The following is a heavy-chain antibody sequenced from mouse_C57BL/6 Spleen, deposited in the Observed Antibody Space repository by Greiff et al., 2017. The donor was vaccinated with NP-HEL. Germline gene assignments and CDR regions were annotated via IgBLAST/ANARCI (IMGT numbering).Heavy chain of an antibody. V-gene: IGHV5-17*01. CDR3: ALLWLPPYWYFDV. CDR2: ISSGSSTI. CDR1: GFTFSDYG. D-gene: IGHD2-2*01. J-gene: IGHJ1*03. Sequence: EVQLVESGGGLVKPGGSLKLSCAASGFTFSDYGMHWVRQAPEKGLEWVAYISSGSSTIYYADTVKGRFTISRDNAKNTLFLQMTSLRSEDTAMYYCALLWLPPYWYFDVWGTGTTVTVSS.